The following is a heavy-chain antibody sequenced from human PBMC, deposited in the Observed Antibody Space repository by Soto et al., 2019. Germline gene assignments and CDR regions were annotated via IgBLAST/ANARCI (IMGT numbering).Heavy chain of an antibody. CDR3: VSSLGVPAAGPSDY. D-gene: IGHD6-13*01. CDR1: GGSISSGGYY. V-gene: IGHV4-31*03. J-gene: IGHJ4*02. Sequence: SETLSLTCTVSGGSISSGGYYWSWIRQHPGKGLEWIGYIYYSGSTYYNPSLKSRVTISVDTSKNQFSLKLSSVTAADTAVYFCVSSLGVPAAGPSDYECQRPLVAVSS. CDR2: IYYSGST.